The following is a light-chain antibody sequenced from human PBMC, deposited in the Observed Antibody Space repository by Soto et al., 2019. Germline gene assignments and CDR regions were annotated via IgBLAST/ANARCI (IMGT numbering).Light chain of an antibody. CDR2: DVS. CDR1: SSDVGGYNY. V-gene: IGLV2-14*01. CDR3: SSYTSSSPLVV. Sequence: QSALTQPASVSGSPGQSITISCTGTSSDVGGYNYVSWYQQHPGKARKLMIYDVSNRPSGVSNRFSGSKSGNTASLTISGLQAEDEADYYCSSYTSSSPLVVFGGGTQRTV. J-gene: IGLJ2*01.